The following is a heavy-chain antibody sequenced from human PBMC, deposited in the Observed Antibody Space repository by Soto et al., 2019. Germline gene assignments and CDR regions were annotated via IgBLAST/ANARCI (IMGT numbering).Heavy chain of an antibody. Sequence: GASVKVSCKVSGYTLTELSMHWVRQAPGKGLEWMGGFDPEDGETIYAQKFQGRVTMTEDTSTDTAYMELSSLRSEDTAVYYCATRYDSSGYYYYGMDVWGQGTTVTVSS. J-gene: IGHJ6*02. D-gene: IGHD3-22*01. CDR2: FDPEDGET. V-gene: IGHV1-24*01. CDR3: ATRYDSSGYYYYGMDV. CDR1: GYTLTELS.